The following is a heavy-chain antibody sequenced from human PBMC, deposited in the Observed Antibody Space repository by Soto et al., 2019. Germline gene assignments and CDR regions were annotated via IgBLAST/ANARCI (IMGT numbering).Heavy chain of an antibody. Sequence: VASVKGSCKASGYTFSGYYMHWVRQAPGQGLEWMGWINPNSGGTNYAQKFQGWVTMTRDTSISTAYMELSRLRSDDTAVYYCARDPIAARPPYYYYGMDVWGQGTTVTVSS. D-gene: IGHD6-6*01. V-gene: IGHV1-2*04. CDR2: INPNSGGT. J-gene: IGHJ6*02. CDR3: ARDPIAARPPYYYYGMDV. CDR1: GYTFSGYY.